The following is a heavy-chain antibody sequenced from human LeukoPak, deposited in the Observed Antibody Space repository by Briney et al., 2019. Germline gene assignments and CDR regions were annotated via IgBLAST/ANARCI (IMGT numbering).Heavy chain of an antibody. CDR3: ARSGQQLVMYNWFDP. V-gene: IGHV4-4*07. CDR1: GGSISSYY. CDR2: IYASGST. Sequence: PSETLSLTCTVSGGSISSYYWSWIRQPAGKGLEWIGRIYASGSTNYNPSLKSRVTMSVDTSKNQVSLKLSSVTAADTAVYYCARSGQQLVMYNWFDPWGQGTLVTVSS. J-gene: IGHJ5*02. D-gene: IGHD6-13*01.